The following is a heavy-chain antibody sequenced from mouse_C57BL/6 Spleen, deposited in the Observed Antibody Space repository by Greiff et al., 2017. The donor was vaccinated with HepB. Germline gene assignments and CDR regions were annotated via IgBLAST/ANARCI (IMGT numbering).Heavy chain of an antibody. J-gene: IGHJ4*01. D-gene: IGHD2-5*01. CDR1: GYSFTGYF. V-gene: IGHV1-37*01. CDR2: INPYNGDT. CDR3: ARDYSKEYYAMDY. Sequence: EVQLQQSGPELVKPGASVKISCTASGYSFTGYFMNWVRQTHGKSLEWIGRINPYNGDTFYNQKFKGKATLTVDKSSSTAHMELLSLTSEDFAVYYCARDYSKEYYAMDYWGQGTSVTVSS.